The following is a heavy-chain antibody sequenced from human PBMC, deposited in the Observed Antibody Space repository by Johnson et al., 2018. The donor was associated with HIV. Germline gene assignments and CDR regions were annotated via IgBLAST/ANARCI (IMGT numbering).Heavy chain of an antibody. D-gene: IGHD6-19*01. CDR1: GFTFSSYG. CDR3: ARPGGGWYETAFDI. J-gene: IGHJ3*02. V-gene: IGHV3-33*01. Sequence: QVQLVESGGGVVQPGRSLRLSCAASGFTFSSYGMHWVRQAPGKGLEWVAVIWYDASNKYYADSVKGRFTISRDNSKNTLYLQMNSLRAEDTAVYYCARPGGGWYETAFDIWGQGTMVTVS. CDR2: IWYDASNK.